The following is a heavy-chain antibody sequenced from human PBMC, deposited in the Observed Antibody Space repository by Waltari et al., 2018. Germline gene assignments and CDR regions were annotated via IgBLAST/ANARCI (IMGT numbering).Heavy chain of an antibody. Sequence: QVQLQESGPGLVKPSQTLSLTCTVSGGSISSGGYYWSWIRQHPGKGLEWIGYIHYSGSTYYNPSLKSRVTISVDTSKNQFSLKLSSVTAADTAVYYCARGGGSPPKYFQHWGQGTLVTVSS. CDR2: IHYSGST. CDR3: ARGGGSPPKYFQH. D-gene: IGHD3-16*01. J-gene: IGHJ1*01. CDR1: GGSISSGGYY. V-gene: IGHV4-31*03.